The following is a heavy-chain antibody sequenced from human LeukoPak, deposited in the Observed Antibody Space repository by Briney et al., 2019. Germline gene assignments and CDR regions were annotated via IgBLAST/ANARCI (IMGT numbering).Heavy chain of an antibody. CDR3: ARTLWFGEFYYFDY. J-gene: IGHJ4*02. V-gene: IGHV1-18*01. Sequence: ASVKVSCKASGYTFTSYGISWVRQAPGHGLEWMGWISAYNGNTNYAQKLQGRVTMTRDTSISTAYMELSRLRSDDTAVYYCARTLWFGEFYYFDYWGQGTLVTVSS. CDR2: ISAYNGNT. CDR1: GYTFTSYG. D-gene: IGHD3-10*01.